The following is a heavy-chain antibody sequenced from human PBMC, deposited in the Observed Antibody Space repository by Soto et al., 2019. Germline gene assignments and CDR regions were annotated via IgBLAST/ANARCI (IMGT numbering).Heavy chain of an antibody. J-gene: IGHJ5*02. Sequence: QVQLVQSGAEVKKPGASVKVSCKASGYTFTSYGISWVRQAPGQGLEWMGWISAYNGTTPYAQKLQGRCTLTTDTATSTAYMELRSLRPDDRAVDYGARESAVAALDPWGQGTLVTVSS. CDR3: ARESAVAALDP. CDR1: GYTFTSYG. CDR2: ISAYNGTT. D-gene: IGHD6-19*01. V-gene: IGHV1-18*01.